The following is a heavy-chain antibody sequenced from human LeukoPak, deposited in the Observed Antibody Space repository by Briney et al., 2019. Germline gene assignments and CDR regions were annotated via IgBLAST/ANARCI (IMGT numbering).Heavy chain of an antibody. J-gene: IGHJ6*03. Sequence: ASVRVSCKASGYTFTSYGISWVRQAPGQGLEWMGWISAYNGNTNYAQKLQGRVTMTTDTSTSTACMELRSLRSDDTAVYYCARVPIVVVPAAFYYYMDVWGKGTTVTVSS. CDR1: GYTFTSYG. CDR3: ARVPIVVVPAAFYYYMDV. CDR2: ISAYNGNT. D-gene: IGHD2-2*01. V-gene: IGHV1-18*01.